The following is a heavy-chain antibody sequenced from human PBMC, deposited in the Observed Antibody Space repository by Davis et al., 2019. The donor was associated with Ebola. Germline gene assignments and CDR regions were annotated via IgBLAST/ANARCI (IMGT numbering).Heavy chain of an antibody. CDR1: GYTFTAHY. V-gene: IGHV1-2*02. Sequence: ASVKVSCKASGYTFTAHYLHWVRQAPGQGLEWMGWIIPNSGDTLYAQKFQGIVTMTRDTSINTAYMEVTRLTFDDTAVYYCARGSTFWSGYYMAYFDYWGQGALITVSS. CDR3: ARGSTFWSGYYMAYFDY. CDR2: IIPNSGDT. J-gene: IGHJ4*02. D-gene: IGHD3-3*01.